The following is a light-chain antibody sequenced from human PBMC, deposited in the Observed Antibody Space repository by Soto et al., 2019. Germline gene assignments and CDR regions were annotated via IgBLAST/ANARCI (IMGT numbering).Light chain of an antibody. Sequence: QSVLTQPPSVSGAPGLRVTISCTGSSSNIGADYDVHWYQQIPGKAPKLLIYSNNKRPSGVPDRFSGSKSGTSASLAITGLQAEDEADYYCLSYADSLSGSGVFGGGTQLTVL. V-gene: IGLV1-40*01. CDR3: LSYADSLSGSGV. CDR1: SSNIGADYD. J-gene: IGLJ3*02. CDR2: SNN.